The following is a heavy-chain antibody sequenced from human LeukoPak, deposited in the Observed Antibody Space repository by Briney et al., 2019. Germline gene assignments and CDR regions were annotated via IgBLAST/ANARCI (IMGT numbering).Heavy chain of an antibody. J-gene: IGHJ6*03. CDR2: IYTSGST. CDR1: GGSISSGSYY. Sequence: SQTLSLTCTVSGGSISSGSYYWRWIRQPAGKGLEWIGRIYTSGSTNYNPSLKSRVTISVDTSKNQFSLKLSSVTAADTAVYYCARVGCSSTSCYGWFYYMDVWGKGTTVTVSS. D-gene: IGHD2-2*01. V-gene: IGHV4-61*02. CDR3: ARVGCSSTSCYGWFYYMDV.